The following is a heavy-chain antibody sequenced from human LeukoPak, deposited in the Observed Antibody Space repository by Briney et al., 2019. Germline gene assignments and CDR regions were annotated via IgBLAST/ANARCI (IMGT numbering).Heavy chain of an antibody. J-gene: IGHJ3*02. Sequence: GGSLRLSCTASESTFSNDWVSWVRQAPGKGLEWASIITGSSHTNYADSVKGRFTISRDDSKNTLYLQMNSLRAEDTAVYYCAKDQGDAFDIWGQGTMVTVSS. V-gene: IGHV3-23*01. CDR3: AKDQGDAFDI. CDR2: ITGSSHT. CDR1: ESTFSNDW.